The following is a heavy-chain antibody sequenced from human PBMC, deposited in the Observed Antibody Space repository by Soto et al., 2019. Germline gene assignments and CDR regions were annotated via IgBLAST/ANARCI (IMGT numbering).Heavy chain of an antibody. Sequence: PSETLSLTCTVSGGSVSSYFWSWIRQPPGKGLEWIAYIYYSGSTNYNPSLKSRVTISVDTSKNQFSLKLSSVTAADTAVYYWARELYCSSTSCHDHWGQGTLGTVSS. V-gene: IGHV4-59*02. CDR2: IYYSGST. CDR3: ARELYCSSTSCHDH. J-gene: IGHJ4*02. CDR1: GGSVSSYF. D-gene: IGHD2-2*01.